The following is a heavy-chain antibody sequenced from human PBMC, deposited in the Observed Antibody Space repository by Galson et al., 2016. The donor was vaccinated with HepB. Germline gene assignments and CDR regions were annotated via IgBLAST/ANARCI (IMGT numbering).Heavy chain of an antibody. D-gene: IGHD3-9*01. CDR2: IDPSDSYT. CDR3: ARVRYFDWLSSP. V-gene: IGHV5-10-1*01. J-gene: IGHJ5*02. CDR1: GYSFTSYW. Sequence: QSGAEVKRPGESLRISCKGSGYSFTSYWISWVRQMPGKGLEWMGRIDPSDSYTNYSPSFQGHVTISAYKSISTAYLQWSSLKASDTAMYYCARVRYFDWLSSPWGQGTLVTVSS.